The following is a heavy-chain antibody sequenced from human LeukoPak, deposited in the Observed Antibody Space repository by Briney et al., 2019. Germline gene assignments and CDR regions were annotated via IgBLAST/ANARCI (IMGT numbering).Heavy chain of an antibody. V-gene: IGHV3-30*02. D-gene: IGHD6-19*01. Sequence: GGSLRLSCAASGFTFSSYGMHWVRQAPGKGLEWVAFIRYDGSNKYYADSVKGRFTISRDNSKNSLYLQMNSLRAEDTAVYYCARDPELGAVAEAFDIWGQGTMVTVSS. J-gene: IGHJ3*02. CDR2: IRYDGSNK. CDR3: ARDPELGAVAEAFDI. CDR1: GFTFSSYG.